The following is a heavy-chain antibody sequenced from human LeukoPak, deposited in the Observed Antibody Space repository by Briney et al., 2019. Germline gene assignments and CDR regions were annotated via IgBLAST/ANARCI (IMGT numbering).Heavy chain of an antibody. CDR3: ARGVVVYYFDY. CDR2: INHSGST. V-gene: IGHV4-34*09. CDR1: GGSFSGYY. J-gene: IGHJ4*02. D-gene: IGHD2-15*01. Sequence: SETLSLTCAVYGGSFSGYYWSWIRQPPGKGLEWIGEINHSGSTNYNPSLKSRVTISVDTSKNQFSLKLSSVTAADTAVYYCARGVVVYYFDYWGQGTLVTVSS.